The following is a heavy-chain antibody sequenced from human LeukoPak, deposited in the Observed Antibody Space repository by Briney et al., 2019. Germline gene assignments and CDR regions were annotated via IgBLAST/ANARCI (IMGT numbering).Heavy chain of an antibody. CDR3: AKQSAPVLPGARFDY. J-gene: IGHJ4*02. CDR1: GFTFSSYE. CDR2: ISSSGSTI. V-gene: IGHV3-48*03. Sequence: GGSLRLSCAASGFTFSSYEMNWVRQAPGKGLEWVSYISSSGSTIYYADSVKGRFTISRDNAKNSLYLQMNSLRAEDTAVYYCAKQSAPVLPGARFDYWGQGTLVTVSS. D-gene: IGHD2-2*01.